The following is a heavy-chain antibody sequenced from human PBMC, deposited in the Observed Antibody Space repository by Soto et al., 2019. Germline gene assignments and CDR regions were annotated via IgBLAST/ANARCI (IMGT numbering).Heavy chain of an antibody. CDR2: IIPIFGTA. D-gene: IGHD3-22*01. CDR1: GGTFSSYA. J-gene: IGHJ4*02. V-gene: IGHV1-69*01. Sequence: QVQLVQSVAEVKKPGSSVKVSCKASGGTFSSYAISWVRQAPGQGLEWMGGIIPIFGTANYAQKFQGRVTITADEYTSTAYMELSSLRSEDTAVYYCAREGASGSHIGYGGQGTLVTVSS. CDR3: AREGASGSHIGY.